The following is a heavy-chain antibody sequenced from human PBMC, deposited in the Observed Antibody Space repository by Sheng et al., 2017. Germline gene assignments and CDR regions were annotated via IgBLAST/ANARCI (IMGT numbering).Heavy chain of an antibody. CDR1: GFTFSSYG. CDR3: ARDLAVAGTWDNWFDP. J-gene: IGHJ5*02. Sequence: QVQLVESGGGVVQPGRSLRLSCAASGFTFSSYGMHWVRQAPGKGLEWVAVIWYDGSNKYYADSVKGRFTISRDNSKNTLYLQMNSLRAEDTAVYYCARDLAVAGTWDNWFDPWGQGTLVTVSS. CDR2: IWYDGSNK. V-gene: IGHV3-33*01. D-gene: IGHD6-19*01.